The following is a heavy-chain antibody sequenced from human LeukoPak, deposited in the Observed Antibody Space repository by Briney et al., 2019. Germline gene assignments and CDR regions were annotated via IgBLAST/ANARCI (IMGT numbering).Heavy chain of an antibody. J-gene: IGHJ3*02. D-gene: IGHD7-27*01. CDR2: ISSSGSTI. CDR3: AREKETGDLIGSGHDAFDI. Sequence: GGSLRLSCAASGFTFSDYYMSWIRQAPGKGLEWVSYISSSGSTIYYADSVKGRFTISRDNAKNSLYLQMNSLRAEDTAVYYCAREKETGDLIGSGHDAFDIWGQGTMVTVSS. V-gene: IGHV3-11*01. CDR1: GFTFSDYY.